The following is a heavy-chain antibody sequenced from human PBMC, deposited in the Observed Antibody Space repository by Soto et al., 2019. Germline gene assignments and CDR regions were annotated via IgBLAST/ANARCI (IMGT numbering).Heavy chain of an antibody. J-gene: IGHJ4*02. CDR2: INPTPGAT. CDR3: ARGGRDVPRSPYDN. CDR1: GYTFTDYY. D-gene: IGHD3-16*01. V-gene: IGHV1-2*02. Sequence: ASVKVSCKASGYTFTDYYLHWVRQAPGQVLECMGWINPTPGATHYTLKFPSRVTMTRDTSISTVYMQLSKLRSDDTAIYYWARGGRDVPRSPYDNWGQGTLVTVSS.